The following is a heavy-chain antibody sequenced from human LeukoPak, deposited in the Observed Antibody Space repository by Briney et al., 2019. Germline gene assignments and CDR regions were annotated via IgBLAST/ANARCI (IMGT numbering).Heavy chain of an antibody. CDR2: LRGDGET. CDR3: AEASWVSNADAVL. J-gene: IGHJ4*02. Sequence: GGSLRLPCAASGFTFSNYAMSWVRQAPARGLEWVSSLRGDGETFYADSVKGRFTLSRDESRNTVFLQLNSLRVEDTAVYFCAEASWVSNADAVLWGQGTLVTVSS. D-gene: IGHD1-1*01. V-gene: IGHV3-23*01. CDR1: GFTFSNYA.